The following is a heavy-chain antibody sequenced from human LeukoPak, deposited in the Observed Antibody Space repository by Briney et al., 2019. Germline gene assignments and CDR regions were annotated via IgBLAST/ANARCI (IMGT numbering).Heavy chain of an antibody. J-gene: IGHJ3*02. V-gene: IGHV1-46*01. Sequence: ASVEVSCKASGYTFTSYYMHWVRQAPGQGLEWMGIINPSGGSTSYAQKFQGRVTMTRDTSTSTVYMELSSLRSEDTAVYYCAREGYGGNSQSVGPSAFDIWGQGTMVTVSS. CDR2: INPSGGST. CDR3: AREGYGGNSQSVGPSAFDI. CDR1: GYTFTSYY. D-gene: IGHD4-23*01.